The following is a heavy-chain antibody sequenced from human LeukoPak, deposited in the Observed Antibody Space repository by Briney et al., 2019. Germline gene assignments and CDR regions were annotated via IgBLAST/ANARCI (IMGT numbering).Heavy chain of an antibody. J-gene: IGHJ4*02. CDR1: GFTFSGSA. V-gene: IGHV3-73*01. Sequence: GGSLRLSCATSGFTFSGSAIHWVRQASGKGLEWVGRNRSKANNYATTDVASVRGRFTISRDDSKNTAYLQMNSLKTEDTAVYYCTRPSFDSSVSGVVYWGQGTLVTVSS. CDR3: TRPSFDSSVSGVVY. D-gene: IGHD3-22*01. CDR2: NRSKANNYAT.